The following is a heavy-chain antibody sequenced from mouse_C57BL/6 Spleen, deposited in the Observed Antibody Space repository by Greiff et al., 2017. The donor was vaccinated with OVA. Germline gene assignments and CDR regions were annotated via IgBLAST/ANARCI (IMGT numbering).Heavy chain of an antibody. V-gene: IGHV1-52*01. CDR3: ARRYDGYYAMDY. Sequence: VKLMESGAELVRPGSSVKLSCKASGYTFTSYWMHWVKQRPIQGLEWIGNIDPSDSETHYNQKFKDKATLTVDKSSSTAYMQLSSLTSEDSAVYYCARRYDGYYAMDYWGQGTSVTVSS. J-gene: IGHJ4*01. CDR1: GYTFTSYW. CDR2: IDPSDSET. D-gene: IGHD2-3*01.